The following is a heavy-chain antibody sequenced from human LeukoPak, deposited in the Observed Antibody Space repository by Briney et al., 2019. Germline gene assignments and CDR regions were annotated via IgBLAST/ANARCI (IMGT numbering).Heavy chain of an antibody. D-gene: IGHD2-2*01. V-gene: IGHV3-20*01. Sequence: GGSLRLSCAASGFTFDDYGMSWVRQAPGKGLEWVPGINWNGGSTGYADSVKGRFTISRDNAKNSLYLQMNSLRAEDTALYHCARTVNYELLGEYYFDYWGQGTLVTVSS. CDR2: INWNGGST. J-gene: IGHJ4*02. CDR1: GFTFDDYG. CDR3: ARTVNYELLGEYYFDY.